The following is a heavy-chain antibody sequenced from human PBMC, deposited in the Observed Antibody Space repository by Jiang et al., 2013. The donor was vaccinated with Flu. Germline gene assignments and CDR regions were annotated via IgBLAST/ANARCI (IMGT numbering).Heavy chain of an antibody. CDR1: GSISSYY. CDR3: ARGWGSSGWYVPGGNSASPYFDY. J-gene: IGHJ4*02. D-gene: IGHD6-19*01. V-gene: IGHV4-59*01. CDR2: IYYSGST. Sequence: GSISSYYWSWIRQPPGKGLEWIGYIYYSGSTNYNPSLKSRVTISVDTSKNQFSLKLSSVTAADTAVYYCARGWGSSGWYVPGGNSASPYFDYWGQGTLVTVSS.